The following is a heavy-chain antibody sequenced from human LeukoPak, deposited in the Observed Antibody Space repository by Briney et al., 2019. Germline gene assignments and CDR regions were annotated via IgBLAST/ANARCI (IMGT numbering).Heavy chain of an antibody. V-gene: IGHV1-69*05. D-gene: IGHD3-10*01. Sequence: SAKVSCKASGGTFSSYAISWVRQAPGQGLEWMGRIIPIFGTANYAQKFQGRVTITTDESTSTAYMELSSLRSEDTAVYYCARSPGTGYYYYYMDVWGKGTTVTVSS. J-gene: IGHJ6*03. CDR2: IIPIFGTA. CDR1: GGTFSSYA. CDR3: ARSPGTGYYYYYMDV.